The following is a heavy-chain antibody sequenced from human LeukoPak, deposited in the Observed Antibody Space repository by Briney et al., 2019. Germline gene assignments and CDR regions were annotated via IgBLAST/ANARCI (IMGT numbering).Heavy chain of an antibody. CDR1: GFTFSSYA. CDR2: INQDGSER. D-gene: IGHD2-15*01. J-gene: IGHJ4*02. Sequence: GGSLRLSCAASGFTFSSYAMSWVRQAPGKGLEWVANINQDGSERYYVDSVKGRFTISRDNAKKSLYLQMNSVRAEDTAVYYCAKMDIVVVVAATGVSTSFDYWGQGTLVTVSS. V-gene: IGHV3-7*01. CDR3: AKMDIVVVVAATGVSTSFDY.